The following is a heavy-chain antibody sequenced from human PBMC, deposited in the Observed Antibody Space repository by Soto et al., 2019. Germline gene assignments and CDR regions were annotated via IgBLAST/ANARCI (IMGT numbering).Heavy chain of an antibody. CDR1: GGSFSGYY. CDR2: INHGGST. Sequence: QVQLQQWGAGLLKPSETLTLTCAVYGGSFSGYYWSWIRQPPGKGLEWIGEINHGGSTKYNPSLKSRVPISEDTSKNQFSRKLRSVTPAVSVVYYCARRPDGRSWYWFDDWGQGTLGSVFS. J-gene: IGHJ4*02. D-gene: IGHD6-13*01. CDR3: ARRPDGRSWYWFDD. V-gene: IGHV4-34*01.